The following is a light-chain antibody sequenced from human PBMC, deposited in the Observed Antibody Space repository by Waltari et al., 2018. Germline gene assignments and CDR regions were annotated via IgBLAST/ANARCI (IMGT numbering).Light chain of an antibody. CDR2: GAS. CDR3: QQYGSSPPMYS. J-gene: IGKJ2*03. Sequence: EIVLTQSPGTLSLSPGERATLSCRASQSVSSSYLAWYQQKPGQAPRLLIDGASSRATCIPDRFSGSGSGTDFTLTISRLEPEDFAVYYCQQYGSSPPMYSFGQGTKLEIK. V-gene: IGKV3-20*01. CDR1: QSVSSSY.